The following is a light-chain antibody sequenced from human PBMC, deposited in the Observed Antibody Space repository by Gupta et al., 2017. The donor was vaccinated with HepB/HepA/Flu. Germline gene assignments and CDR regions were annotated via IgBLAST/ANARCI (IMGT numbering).Light chain of an antibody. J-gene: IGLJ2*01. V-gene: IGLV2-14*03. CDR1: SSYVGGYNF. CDR3: SSYTSSSTLV. CDR2: DIS. Sequence: QSALTQPASVSGSPGQSITISCTGTSSYVGGYNFVSWYQQHPGKAPKLMIYDISNRPSGVSNRFSGSKSGNTASLTISGLQAEDEADYSCSSYTSSSTLVFGGGTKLTVL.